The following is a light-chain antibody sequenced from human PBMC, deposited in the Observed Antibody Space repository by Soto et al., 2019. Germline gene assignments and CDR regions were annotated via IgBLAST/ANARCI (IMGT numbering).Light chain of an antibody. Sequence: QSVLTQPPSASATPGQRVTISCSGSSSNIGINSVYWYHQLPGTAPKLLTYTNDQRPSGVRDRFSASKSGTSASLAISGLRSEDEADYYCAAWDDSLSGVVFGGGTKLTVL. CDR2: TND. CDR3: AAWDDSLSGVV. CDR1: SSNIGINS. V-gene: IGLV1-47*02. J-gene: IGLJ2*01.